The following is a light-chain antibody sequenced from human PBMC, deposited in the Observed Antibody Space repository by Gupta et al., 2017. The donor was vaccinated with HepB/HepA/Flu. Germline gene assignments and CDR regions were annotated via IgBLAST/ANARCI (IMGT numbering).Light chain of an antibody. J-gene: IGKJ4*01. CDR1: QSILYSSNNKNY. CDR3: QQYYSSPLT. CDR2: WAS. Sequence: DIVITQSPDSLAVYLGERATINCKSSQSILYSSNNKNYLAWYQQKQGQPPKLLIYWASTRESGVPDRFSGTGSGTDFTLTISSLQAEDVAVYYCQQYYSSPLTFGGGTNVEIK. V-gene: IGKV4-1*01.